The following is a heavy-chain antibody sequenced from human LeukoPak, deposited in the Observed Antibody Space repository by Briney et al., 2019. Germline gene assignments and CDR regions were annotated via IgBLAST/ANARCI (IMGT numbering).Heavy chain of an antibody. Sequence: ASVKVSCKASGGTFSSYAISWVRQAPGQGLEWMGGIIPIFGTANYAQKFQGRVTITADESTSTAYMELSSLRSEDTAVYYCARAGQSTLVIGDAFDIWGQGTMVTVSS. V-gene: IGHV1-69*13. CDR1: GGTFSSYA. J-gene: IGHJ3*02. D-gene: IGHD3-16*02. CDR2: IIPIFGTA. CDR3: ARAGQSTLVIGDAFDI.